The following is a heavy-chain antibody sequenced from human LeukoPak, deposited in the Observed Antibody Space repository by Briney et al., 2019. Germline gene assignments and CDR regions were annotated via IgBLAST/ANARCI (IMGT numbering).Heavy chain of an antibody. J-gene: IGHJ4*02. Sequence: SVKVSCKASGGTFSSYAISWVRQAPGQGLEWTGGIIPIFGTANYAQKFQGRVTITADESTSTAYMELCSLRSEDTAVYYCARGGNSYGPFDYWAREPWSPSPQ. V-gene: IGHV1-69*13. CDR2: IIPIFGTA. D-gene: IGHD5-18*01. CDR1: GGTFSSYA. CDR3: ARGGNSYGPFDY.